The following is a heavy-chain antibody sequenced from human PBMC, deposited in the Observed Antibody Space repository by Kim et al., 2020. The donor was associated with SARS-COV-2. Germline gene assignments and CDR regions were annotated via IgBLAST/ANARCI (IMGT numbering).Heavy chain of an antibody. CDR3: ARGRITIFGVVTEFDY. V-gene: IGHV4-31*02. J-gene: IGHJ4*02. D-gene: IGHD3-3*01. Sequence: SLQRRVTISVDTSKNQFSLKLSSVTAADTAVYYCARGRITIFGVVTEFDYWGQGTLVTVSS.